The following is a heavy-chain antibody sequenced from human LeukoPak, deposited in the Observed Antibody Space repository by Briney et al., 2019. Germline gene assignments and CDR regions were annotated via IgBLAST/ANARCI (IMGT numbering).Heavy chain of an antibody. CDR1: GFTVSSNY. D-gene: IGHD1-7*01. CDR3: ARDDDWNYEDY. J-gene: IGHJ4*02. CDR2: IYTGGDT. Sequence: GGSLRLSCAASGFTVSSNYMSWVRQAPGKGLEWVSTIYTGGDTYYADSVKGRFTISRDNSQNTLYLQMNSLRAEDTAVYYCARDDDWNYEDYWGQGTLVTVSS. V-gene: IGHV3-66*01.